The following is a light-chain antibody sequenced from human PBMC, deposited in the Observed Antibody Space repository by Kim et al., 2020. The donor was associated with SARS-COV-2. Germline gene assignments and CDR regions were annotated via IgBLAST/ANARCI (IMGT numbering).Light chain of an antibody. CDR2: DAS. V-gene: IGKV3-11*01. CDR3: QQRSNWPPGT. Sequence: SPGERATLSCRASQSVSSYLAWYQQKPGQAPRLLIYDASNRATGIPARFSGSGSGTDFTLTISSLEPEDFAVYYCQQRSNWPPGTFGRGTKVDIK. CDR1: QSVSSY. J-gene: IGKJ4*01.